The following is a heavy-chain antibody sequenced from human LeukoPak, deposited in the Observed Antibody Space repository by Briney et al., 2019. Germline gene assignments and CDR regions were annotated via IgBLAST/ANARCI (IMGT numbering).Heavy chain of an antibody. Sequence: ASVKVSCKASGYTFTSYDINWVRQATGQGLEWMGWMNPNSGNTGYAQKFQGRVTITRNTSISTAYMELSSLRSEDTAVYYCAKETLSVRMDVWGQGTTVTVSS. V-gene: IGHV1-8*03. D-gene: IGHD3-10*01. CDR1: GYTFTSYD. J-gene: IGHJ6*02. CDR2: MNPNSGNT. CDR3: AKETLSVRMDV.